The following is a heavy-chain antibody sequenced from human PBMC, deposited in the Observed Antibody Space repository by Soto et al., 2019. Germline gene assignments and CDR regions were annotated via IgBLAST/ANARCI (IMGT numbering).Heavy chain of an antibody. CDR2: IWYDGSNK. CDR1: GFTFSSYG. D-gene: IGHD3-9*01. V-gene: IGHV3-33*01. J-gene: IGHJ6*02. Sequence: GGSLRLSCAASGFTFSSYGMHWVRQAPGKGLEWVAVIWYDGSNKYYADSVKGRFTISRDNSKNTLYLQMNSLRAEDTAVYYCARDQSYYDILTGYFYYYYGMDVWGQGTTVTVSS. CDR3: ARDQSYYDILTGYFYYYYGMDV.